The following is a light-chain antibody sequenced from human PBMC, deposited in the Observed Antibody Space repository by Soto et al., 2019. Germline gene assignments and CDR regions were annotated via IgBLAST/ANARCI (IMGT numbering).Light chain of an antibody. Sequence: QSALTQPASVSGAPGQSITISCTGTSSDVGAYNYVSWYQQHPGKGPKSLIYDVTNRPSGVSNRFSGSKSGNTASLTISGLQAEDEADYYCSSYTISSTWVFGGGTKVTVL. CDR3: SSYTISSTWV. CDR2: DVT. CDR1: SSDVGAYNY. V-gene: IGLV2-14*03. J-gene: IGLJ3*02.